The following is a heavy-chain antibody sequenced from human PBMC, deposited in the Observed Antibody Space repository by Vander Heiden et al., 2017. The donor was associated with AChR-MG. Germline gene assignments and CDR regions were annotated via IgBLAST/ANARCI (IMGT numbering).Heavy chain of an antibody. CDR2: IYYSGST. CDR3: ANYGSGSYYNGEYYFDY. D-gene: IGHD3-10*01. J-gene: IGHJ4*02. V-gene: IGHV4-31*03. CDR1: GGSLSSGGHY. Sequence: QLQLQESGPGLVKPSQTLSLTCPVPGGSLSSGGHYWSWIRQHPGKGLEWIGYIYYSGSTYYNPSLKSRVTISVDTSKNQFSLKLSSVTAADTAVYYCANYGSGSYYNGEYYFDYWGQGTLVTVSS.